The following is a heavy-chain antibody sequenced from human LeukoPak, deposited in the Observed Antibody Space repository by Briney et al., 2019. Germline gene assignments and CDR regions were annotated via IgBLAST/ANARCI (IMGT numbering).Heavy chain of an antibody. D-gene: IGHD3-16*02. V-gene: IGHV3-21*01. CDR2: ISSSSSYI. CDR3: ARAGFGGVIAPDAFDI. J-gene: IGHJ3*02. CDR1: GFTFSSYS. Sequence: GGSLRLSCAASGFTFSSYSMNWVRQAPGKGLEWVSAISSSSSYIYYADSVKGRFTISRDNAKNSLYLQMNSLRADDTAVYYCARAGFGGVIAPDAFDIWGQGTMVTVSS.